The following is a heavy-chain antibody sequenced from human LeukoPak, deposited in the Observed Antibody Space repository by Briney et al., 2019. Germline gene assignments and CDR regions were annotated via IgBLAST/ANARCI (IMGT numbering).Heavy chain of an antibody. CDR2: TYHSGST. J-gene: IGHJ3*02. D-gene: IGHD3-10*01. V-gene: IGHV4-30-2*01. CDR1: GGSISSGGYY. Sequence: SQTLSLTCTVSGGSISSGGYYWSWIRQPPGKGLEWIGYTYHSGSTYYNPSLKSRVTISVDRSKNQFSLKLSSVTAADTAVYYCARDREVTMVRGPLRAFDIWGQGTMVTVSS. CDR3: ARDREVTMVRGPLRAFDI.